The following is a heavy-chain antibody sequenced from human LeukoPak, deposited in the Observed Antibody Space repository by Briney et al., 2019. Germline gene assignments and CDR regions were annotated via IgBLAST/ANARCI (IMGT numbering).Heavy chain of an antibody. CDR2: INPSVGST. Sequence: ASVKVSRKASGYTFTIYYMHGGRHAPGQGLEWMGIINPSVGSTSYAQKFQGRVTMTRDTSTSTVYMELSSLRSEDTAVYYCAAMRDGYSGYDLGSNWFDPWGQGTLVTVSS. V-gene: IGHV1-46*01. D-gene: IGHD5-12*01. CDR1: GYTFTIYY. CDR3: AAMRDGYSGYDLGSNWFDP. J-gene: IGHJ5*02.